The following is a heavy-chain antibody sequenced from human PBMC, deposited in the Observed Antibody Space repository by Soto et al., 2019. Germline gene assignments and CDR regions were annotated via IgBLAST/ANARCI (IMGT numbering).Heavy chain of an antibody. D-gene: IGHD2-21*01. CDR1: GFTFSSNE. J-gene: IGHJ4*02. Sequence: GGSLRLSCAVSGFTFSSNEMNWVRQAPGKGLEWVSYISNIGSTMYYADSVKGRFTISRDNAKNSLYLQMNSLRAEDTAVYYCARGDSCGLDYWGQGALVTVSS. V-gene: IGHV3-48*03. CDR3: ARGDSCGLDY. CDR2: ISNIGSTM.